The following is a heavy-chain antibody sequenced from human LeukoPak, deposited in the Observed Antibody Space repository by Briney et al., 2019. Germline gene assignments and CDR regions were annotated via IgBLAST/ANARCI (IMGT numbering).Heavy chain of an antibody. J-gene: IGHJ4*02. D-gene: IGHD1-14*01. CDR2: IYYSGST. Sequence: SSETLSLTCTVSGGSISSYYWSWIRQPPGKGLEWIGYIYYSGSTNYNPSLKSRVTISVDTSKNQFSLKLSSVTAADTAVYYCARVTLRGGLPDYFDYWGQGTLVTVSS. V-gene: IGHV4-59*01. CDR3: ARVTLRGGLPDYFDY. CDR1: GGSISSYY.